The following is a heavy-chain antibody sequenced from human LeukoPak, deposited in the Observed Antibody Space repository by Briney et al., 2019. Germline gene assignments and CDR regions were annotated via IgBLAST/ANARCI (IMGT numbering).Heavy chain of an antibody. J-gene: IGHJ1*01. Sequence: GRSLRLSCAASGFTFDDCAMHWVRQAPGKGLEWVSGISWNSGSIGYADSVKGRFTISRDNAKNSLYLQMNSLRAEDTALYYCVLRRSWLGYFQHWGQGTLVTVSS. D-gene: IGHD6-13*01. CDR3: VLRRSWLGYFQH. CDR1: GFTFDDCA. CDR2: ISWNSGSI. V-gene: IGHV3-9*01.